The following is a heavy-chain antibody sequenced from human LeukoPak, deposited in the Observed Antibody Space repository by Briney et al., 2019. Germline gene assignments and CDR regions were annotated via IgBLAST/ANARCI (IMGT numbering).Heavy chain of an antibody. Sequence: GGSLRLSCADCGFTYSSYWMSWVRQAPGKGLEWVANIKQDGSVKYYVDSVKGRFTISRDDAKNSLYLQMNSLRAEDTAVYYCAREAAPVFDNWGQGTLVTVSS. D-gene: IGHD6-25*01. V-gene: IGHV3-7*01. CDR3: AREAAPVFDN. CDR1: GFTYSSYW. CDR2: IKQDGSVK. J-gene: IGHJ4*02.